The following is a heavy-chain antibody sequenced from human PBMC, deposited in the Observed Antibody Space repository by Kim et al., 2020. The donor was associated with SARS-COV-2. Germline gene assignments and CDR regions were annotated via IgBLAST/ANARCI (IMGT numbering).Heavy chain of an antibody. V-gene: IGHV4-59*02. Sequence: SETLSLTCTVSGGSVSSYYWSWIRQSPGKGLEWIGHIYHSGSSNYNPSLESRATMSIDTSKNVFSLKLRSVTAADTAGYYCARDPRSLLDVWGQGSTVSVSS. J-gene: IGHJ6*02. CDR2: IYHSGSS. D-gene: IGHD1-26*01. CDR3: ARDPRSLLDV. CDR1: GGSVSSYY.